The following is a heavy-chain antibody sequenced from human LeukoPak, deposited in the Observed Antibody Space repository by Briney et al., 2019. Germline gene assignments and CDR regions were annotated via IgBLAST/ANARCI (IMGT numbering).Heavy chain of an antibody. V-gene: IGHV3-23*01. J-gene: IGHJ6*02. CDR1: GFTFNSYS. Sequence: PGGSLRPSCAASGFTFNSYSMNWVRQAPGKGLEWVSGVSGSGVITHYADSVKGRFTISRDNSKNTLYLQMNSLRAEDTAVYYCSKVTKDYGDYVRDAMDVWGQGTTVTVSS. CDR2: VSGSGVIT. CDR3: SKVTKDYGDYVRDAMDV. D-gene: IGHD4-17*01.